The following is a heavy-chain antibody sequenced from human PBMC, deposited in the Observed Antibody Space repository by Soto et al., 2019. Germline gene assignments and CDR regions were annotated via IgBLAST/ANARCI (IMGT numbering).Heavy chain of an antibody. V-gene: IGHV3-23*01. Sequence: RRLSCTASGFTFSNSAMTWVRQAPGKGLEWVSIMSASGRSTYHAASVKGRFTISRDNSKDTLYLQMTRLRAEDTATYYCAKDGQWLDAYLESWGQGTKVTVSS. CDR2: MSASGRST. CDR1: GFTFSNSA. CDR3: AKDGQWLDAYLES. D-gene: IGHD6-19*01. J-gene: IGHJ4*02.